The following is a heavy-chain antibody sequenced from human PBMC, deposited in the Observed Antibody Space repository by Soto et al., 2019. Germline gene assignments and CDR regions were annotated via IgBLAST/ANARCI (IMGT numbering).Heavy chain of an antibody. CDR1: GGYFIGHY. V-gene: IGHV4-34*01. Sequence: SETMPLTYAVEGGYFIGHYWRWIRQPPEKELEWIGEINHSGSTNYNPSLKSRVTISVDTSKNQFSLKLSSVTAADTAVYYCARGKFPRFTYGEFGSGRYFDYWRQGSLVTVFS. CDR3: ARGKFPRFTYGEFGSGRYFDY. CDR2: INHSGST. J-gene: IGHJ4*02. D-gene: IGHD3-10*01.